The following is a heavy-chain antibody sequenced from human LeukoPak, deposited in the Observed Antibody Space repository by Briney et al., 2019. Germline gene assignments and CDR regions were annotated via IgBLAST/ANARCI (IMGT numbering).Heavy chain of an antibody. CDR1: GGSVSSGSYY. D-gene: IGHD5-24*01. CDR2: IYYSGST. Sequence: LETLSLTCTVSGGSVSSGSYYWSWIRQPPGKGLEWIGYIYYSGSTNYNPSLKSRVTISVDTSKNQFSLKLSSVTAADTAVYYCARAEVEMDYFDYWGQGTLVTVSS. CDR3: ARAEVEMDYFDY. V-gene: IGHV4-61*01. J-gene: IGHJ4*02.